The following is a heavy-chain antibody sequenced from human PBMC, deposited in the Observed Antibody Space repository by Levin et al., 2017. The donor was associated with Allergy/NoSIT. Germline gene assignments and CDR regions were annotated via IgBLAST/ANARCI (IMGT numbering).Heavy chain of an antibody. CDR1: GYSFSTHW. CDR3: ARRDGSGTYNFDY. J-gene: IGHJ4*02. CDR2: IFPGDSDT. V-gene: IGHV5-51*01. D-gene: IGHD3-10*01. Sequence: PGASVKVSCKPSGYSFSTHWIAWVRQMPGKGLEWMGIIFPGDSDTKYRPSLQGQVTISADKSISTAYLQWSSLKASDTAMYYCARRDGSGTYNFDYWGQGTLVTVSS.